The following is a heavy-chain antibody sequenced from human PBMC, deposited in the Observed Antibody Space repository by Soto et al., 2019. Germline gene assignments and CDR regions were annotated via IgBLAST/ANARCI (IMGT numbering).Heavy chain of an antibody. Sequence: QVQLVQSGTEVKKPGASVKVSCKASGYTFTTYGISWVRQAPGQGLEWMGWISADDGETSYAQKFQDRVTMTTDTKPRHASMELRGLKSDATAVNYWAGDPRLHPYSSRGGRLDPWGQGTLVTVSS. V-gene: IGHV1-18*01. CDR1: GYTFTTYG. D-gene: IGHD6-13*01. CDR3: AGDPRLHPYSSRGGRLDP. J-gene: IGHJ5*02. CDR2: ISADDGET.